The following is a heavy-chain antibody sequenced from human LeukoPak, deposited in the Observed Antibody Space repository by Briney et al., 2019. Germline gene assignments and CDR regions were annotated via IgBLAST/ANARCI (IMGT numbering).Heavy chain of an antibody. V-gene: IGHV1-46*01. CDR2: INPTGGST. J-gene: IGHJ5*02. CDR3: ARDLAILTSFDP. CDR1: GYTFTSYY. Sequence: GASVKVSCKASGYTFTSYYMHWVRQAPGQGLEWMGLINPTGGSTGYAQKFQGRVTMTRDMSTSTDYMELSSLRSDDTAVYYCARDLAILTSFDPWGQGTLVTVSS. D-gene: IGHD3-9*01.